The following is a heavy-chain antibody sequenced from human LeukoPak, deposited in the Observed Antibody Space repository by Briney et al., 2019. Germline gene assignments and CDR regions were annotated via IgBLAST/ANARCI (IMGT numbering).Heavy chain of an antibody. J-gene: IGHJ4*02. CDR1: GFTFSSYW. CDR3: ASYSAG. D-gene: IGHD2-15*01. CDR2: IKEDGSEK. Sequence: GGSLRLSCAASGFTFSSYWMSWVRQAPRKGLEWVATIKEDGSEKYYVDSLKGRFTISRDNAKNSLYLQMNSLRADDTAVYYCASYSAGWGQGTLVTVSS. V-gene: IGHV3-7*01.